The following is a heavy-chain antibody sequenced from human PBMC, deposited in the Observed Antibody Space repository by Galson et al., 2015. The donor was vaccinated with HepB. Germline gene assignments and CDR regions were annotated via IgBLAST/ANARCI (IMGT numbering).Heavy chain of an antibody. CDR3: VSSIVVLEGAGGY. Sequence: SLRLSCAASGFTFSSYPMHWVRQTPGKGLQYISTIDSNGGTTYYADSVKGRFTISRDNSKKTLYLQMSSLRTEDTAVYYCVSSIVVLEGAGGYWGQGTLVTVSS. J-gene: IGHJ4*02. D-gene: IGHD2-15*01. CDR2: IDSNGGTT. CDR1: GFTFSSYP. V-gene: IGHV3-64D*06.